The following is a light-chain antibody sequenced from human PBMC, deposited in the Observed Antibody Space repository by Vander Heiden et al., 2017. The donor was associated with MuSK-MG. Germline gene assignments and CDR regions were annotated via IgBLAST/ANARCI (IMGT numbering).Light chain of an antibody. Sequence: QSALTQPPSASGSPGQSVTISCTGTSSNVGGYKYVSWYQQHPGKAPKVIIYEVSKRPSGVPDRFSGSKSGNTASLTVSGLQAEDEADYYCSSYAGRDSVVFGGGTKLTVL. J-gene: IGLJ2*01. CDR1: SSNVGGYKY. CDR2: EVS. V-gene: IGLV2-8*01. CDR3: SSYAGRDSVV.